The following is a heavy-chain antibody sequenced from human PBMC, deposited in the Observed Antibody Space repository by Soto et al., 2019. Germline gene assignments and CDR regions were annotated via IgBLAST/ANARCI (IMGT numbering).Heavy chain of an antibody. Sequence: TLSLTCAISGDSVSSNSAAWNWLRQSPSRGLEWLGRTYYRSKWYNDYAVSVKSRITINPDTSKNQFSLQLNSVTLEDTAVYYCDRPSKWLEVGYYFAYWGQGTPAPV. CDR3: DRPSKWLEVGYYFAY. V-gene: IGHV6-1*01. J-gene: IGHJ4*02. CDR1: GDSVSSNSAA. D-gene: IGHD6-19*01. CDR2: TYYRSKWYN.